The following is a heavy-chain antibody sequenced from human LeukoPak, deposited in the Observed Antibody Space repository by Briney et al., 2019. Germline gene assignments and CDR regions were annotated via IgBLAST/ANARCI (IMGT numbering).Heavy chain of an antibody. J-gene: IGHJ4*02. V-gene: IGHV3-66*02. D-gene: IGHD3-22*01. Sequence: GGSLRLSCAASGFTVSSNYMSWVRQAPGKGLEWVSVIYSGGSTYYTEYVKCRFTTSRDKTKNTPYGLMNSMRAEDTAEYYCARDRSYYHRSGSYQLFDYGAQGTLVTVS. CDR2: IYSGGST. CDR3: ARDRSYYHRSGSYQLFDY. CDR1: GFTVSSNY.